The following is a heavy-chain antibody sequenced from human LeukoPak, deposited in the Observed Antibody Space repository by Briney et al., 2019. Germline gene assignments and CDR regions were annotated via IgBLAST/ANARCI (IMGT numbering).Heavy chain of an antibody. J-gene: IGHJ4*02. CDR3: ARGRGCSSLSCYPDY. V-gene: IGHV3-21*01. D-gene: IGHD2-2*01. Sequence: GGSLRLSCAASGFSFSGYTSNWVRQAPGKGLEWVSSISPGSNYKHNANSVKGRFTSSRGNAKNSLYLQMNSLGAEDTALYSCARGRGCSSLSCYPDYWGQGTLVTVSS. CDR1: GFSFSGYT. CDR2: ISPGSNYK.